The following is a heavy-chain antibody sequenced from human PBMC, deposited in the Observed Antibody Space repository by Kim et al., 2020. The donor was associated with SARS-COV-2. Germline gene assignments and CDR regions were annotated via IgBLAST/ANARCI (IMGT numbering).Heavy chain of an antibody. CDR1: GGSISSSSYY. CDR2: IYYSGST. J-gene: IGHJ4*02. Sequence: SETLSLTCTVSGGSISSSSYYWGWIRQPPGKGLEWIGCIYYSGSTYYNPSLKSRVTISVDTSKNQFSLKLSSVTAADTAVYYCARQGLSGLLWCGESFDYWGQGTLVAVSS. CDR3: ARQGLSGLLWCGESFDY. V-gene: IGHV4-39*01. D-gene: IGHD3-10*01.